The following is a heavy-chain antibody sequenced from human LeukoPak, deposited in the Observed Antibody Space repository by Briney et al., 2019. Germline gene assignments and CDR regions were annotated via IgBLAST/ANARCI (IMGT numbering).Heavy chain of an antibody. CDR3: ARGSTMVRGSSNWFDP. CDR1: GYTFTSYD. V-gene: IGHV1-8*01. D-gene: IGHD3-10*01. CDR2: MNPNSGNT. J-gene: IGHJ5*02. Sequence: ASVKVSCKASGYTFTSYDINWVRQATGQGLEWMGWMNPNSGNTGYAQKFQGRVTMTRNTSISTAYMELSSLRSEDTAVYYCARGSTMVRGSSNWFDPWGQGTLVTVSS.